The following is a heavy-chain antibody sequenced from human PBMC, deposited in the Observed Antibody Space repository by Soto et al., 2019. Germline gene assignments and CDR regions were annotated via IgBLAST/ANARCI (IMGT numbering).Heavy chain of an antibody. CDR1: GGSFSGYY. J-gene: IGHJ5*02. D-gene: IGHD3-22*01. CDR2: INHSGST. CDR3: ARVVRRMRGYYYDSSGYDDKNWFDP. V-gene: IGHV4-34*01. Sequence: ETLSLTCAVYGGSFSGYYWSWIRQPPGKGLEWIGEINHSGSTNYNPSLKSRVTISVDTSKNQFSLKLSSVTAADTAVYYCARVVRRMRGYYYDSSGYDDKNWFDPWGQGTLVTVSS.